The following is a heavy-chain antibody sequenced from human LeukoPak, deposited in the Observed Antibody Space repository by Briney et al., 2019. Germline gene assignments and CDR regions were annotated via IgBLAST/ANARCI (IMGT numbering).Heavy chain of an antibody. CDR1: GYTFTSYA. V-gene: IGHV7-4-1*02. CDR3: ARDHVKLGSSFHPFDAFDV. J-gene: IGHJ3*01. CDR2: INTNTGKP. Sequence: ASVTVSCKASGYTFTSYAMNWVRQAPGQGLEWMGWINTNTGKPTYAQGFTGRFVFSLDTSVSTAYLQISSLKAEDTAVYYCARDHVKLGSSFHPFDAFDVWGQGTLVTVSS. D-gene: IGHD2-2*01.